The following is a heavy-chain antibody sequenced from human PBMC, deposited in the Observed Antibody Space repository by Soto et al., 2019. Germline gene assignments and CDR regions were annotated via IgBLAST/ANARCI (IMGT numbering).Heavy chain of an antibody. Sequence: ASVKVSCKASGYTLTSYYMHWVRQAPGQGLEWMGIINPSGGSTSYAQKFQGRVTMTRGTSTSTVYMELSSLRSEDTAVYYCASHLRYCSSTSCYPGGYYYYMDVWGKGTTVTVSS. CDR2: INPSGGST. V-gene: IGHV1-46*01. D-gene: IGHD2-2*01. CDR3: ASHLRYCSSTSCYPGGYYYYMDV. J-gene: IGHJ6*03. CDR1: GYTLTSYY.